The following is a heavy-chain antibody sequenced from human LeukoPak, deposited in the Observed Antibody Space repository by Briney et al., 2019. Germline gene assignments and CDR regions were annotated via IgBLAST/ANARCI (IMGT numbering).Heavy chain of an antibody. CDR3: AKKLFTGMGYYFDS. V-gene: IGHV3-30*04. Sequence: GGSLTLSCAASGFTFSSYAMHWLRQAPGKGLEWVAVISYDGSNKYYAASVKDRFTISRDNYKNTLYLQMNSLRAEDTALYYCAKKLFTGMGYYFDSWGQGTLVTVSS. D-gene: IGHD3-10*01. CDR1: GFTFSSYA. CDR2: ISYDGSNK. J-gene: IGHJ4*02.